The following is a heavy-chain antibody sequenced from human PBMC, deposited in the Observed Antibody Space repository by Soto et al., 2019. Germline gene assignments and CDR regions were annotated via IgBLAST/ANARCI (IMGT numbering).Heavy chain of an antibody. CDR3: VRVYGEIDY. CDR1: GYTFTNYD. V-gene: IGHV1-8*02. D-gene: IGHD4-17*01. CDR2: MNPKSGNT. J-gene: IGHJ4*02. Sequence: GXSVKVSFNASGYTFTNYDINLVRQATGQGLEWMGWMNPKSGNTGYAQQFQGRVIMTRSTSISTAYMEMSSLRSEDTAVYYCVRVYGEIDYWGQGTLVTVSS.